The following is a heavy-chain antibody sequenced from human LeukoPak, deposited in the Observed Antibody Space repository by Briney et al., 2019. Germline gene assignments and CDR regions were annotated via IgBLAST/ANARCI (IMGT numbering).Heavy chain of an antibody. CDR3: ARAQVGAPTDL. D-gene: IGHD1-26*01. CDR1: GFPFSSYA. J-gene: IGHJ5*02. CDR2: IHGDGDNI. Sequence: GGSLRLSCAASGFPFSSYAMYWVRQAPGKGLVWVARIHGDGDNISYADSVRGRFTISRDNAKDTLYLHVNSLRPEDTAVYYCARAQVGAPTDLWGQGTLVTGSS. V-gene: IGHV3-74*01.